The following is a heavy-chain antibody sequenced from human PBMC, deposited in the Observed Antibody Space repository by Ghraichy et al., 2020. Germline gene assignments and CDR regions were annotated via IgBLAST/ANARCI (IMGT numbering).Heavy chain of an antibody. V-gene: IGHV3-48*02. CDR2: ISSSSSTI. Sequence: GGSLRLSCAASGFTFSSYSMNWVRQAPGKGLEWVSYISSSSSTIYYADSVKGRFTISRDNAKNSLYLQMNSLRDEDTAVYYCARVSPYYDFSYYMDVWGKGTTVTVSS. CDR3: ARVSPYYDFSYYMDV. J-gene: IGHJ6*03. CDR1: GFTFSSYS. D-gene: IGHD3-3*01.